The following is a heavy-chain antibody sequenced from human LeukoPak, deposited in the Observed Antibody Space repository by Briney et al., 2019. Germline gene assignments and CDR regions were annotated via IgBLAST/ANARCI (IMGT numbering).Heavy chain of an antibody. CDR3: VRDMDV. Sequence: GGSLRLSCAASGFTFSSYWMHWVRQAPGKGLVWVSRINSDGSGTNHADAVKGRFTISRDNPKNSLYLQMNSLRAEDTAVYFCVRDMDVWAQGTTVTVSS. CDR1: GFTFSSYW. CDR2: INSDGSGT. V-gene: IGHV3-74*01. J-gene: IGHJ6*02.